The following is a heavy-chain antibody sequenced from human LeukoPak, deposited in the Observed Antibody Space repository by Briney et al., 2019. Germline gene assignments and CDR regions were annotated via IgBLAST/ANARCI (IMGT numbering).Heavy chain of an antibody. D-gene: IGHD3-9*01. J-gene: IGHJ4*02. CDR1: AFIFGNYA. CDR2: IVGSGANT. V-gene: IGHV3-23*01. Sequence: GPSMRLSRAASAFIFGNYAMSWDRPAPGKGLEWDSAIVGSGANTYYADSGTDPFSIPRDHPRHTPYLRTDSLRAADTAVYYCAKWGDYDVLTGYYGPDNWGQGTMVTVSS. CDR3: AKWGDYDVLTGYYGPDN.